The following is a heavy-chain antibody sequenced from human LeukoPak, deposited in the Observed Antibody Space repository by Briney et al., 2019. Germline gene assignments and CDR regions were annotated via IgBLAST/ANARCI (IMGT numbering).Heavy chain of an antibody. CDR2: TSYDGTNK. Sequence: PGGSLRLSCAASGFNFRDSAMHWVRQPPGKGLEGVAVTSYDGTNKYYADSVKGRFTISRGNSKNTLYLQMNSLRLEDTGVYYCAADYGDYVSPSDWGQGTLVTVSS. J-gene: IGHJ4*02. V-gene: IGHV3-30*04. CDR3: AADYGDYVSPSD. D-gene: IGHD4-17*01. CDR1: GFNFRDSA.